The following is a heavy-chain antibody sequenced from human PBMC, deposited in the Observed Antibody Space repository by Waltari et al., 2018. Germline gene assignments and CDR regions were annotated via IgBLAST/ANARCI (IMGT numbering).Heavy chain of an antibody. CDR2: SSSSSSYI. J-gene: IGHJ4*02. Sequence: EVQLVESGGGMVKPGGSLRLPCAASGFTFSSDSMNWLGQAPGKGLEWVSSSSSSSSYIYYADSVKGRFTISRDNAKNSLYLQMNSLRAEDTAVYYCARVVDAYCLDYWGQGTLVTVSS. D-gene: IGHD2-8*01. V-gene: IGHV3-21*01. CDR3: ARVVDAYCLDY. CDR1: GFTFSSDS.